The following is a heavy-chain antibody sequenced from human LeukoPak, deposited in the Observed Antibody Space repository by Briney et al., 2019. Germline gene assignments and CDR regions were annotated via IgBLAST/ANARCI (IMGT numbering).Heavy chain of an antibody. J-gene: IGHJ4*02. Sequence: SETLSLTCTVSGGSISSSSYYWGWIRQPPGKGLEWIGSIYYSGSTYYNPSLKSRVTISVDKSKNQFSLKLSSVTAADTAVYYCARDPGSHNSSGWYDYWGQGTLVTVSS. V-gene: IGHV4-39*07. D-gene: IGHD6-19*01. CDR2: IYYSGST. CDR3: ARDPGSHNSSGWYDY. CDR1: GGSISSSSYY.